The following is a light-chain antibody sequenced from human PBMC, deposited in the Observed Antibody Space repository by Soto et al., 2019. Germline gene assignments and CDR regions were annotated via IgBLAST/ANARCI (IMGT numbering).Light chain of an antibody. J-gene: IGLJ2*01. V-gene: IGLV2-14*01. CDR3: SSYASSNTWI. Sequence: QSALTQPASVSGSPGQSITISCTGTSSDVGGYNYVSWYQQHPGKAPKLMIYEDSNRPSGVSNRFSGSKSGNTASLTISGLQAEDEADYYCSSYASSNTWIFGGGTKLTVL. CDR2: EDS. CDR1: SSDVGGYNY.